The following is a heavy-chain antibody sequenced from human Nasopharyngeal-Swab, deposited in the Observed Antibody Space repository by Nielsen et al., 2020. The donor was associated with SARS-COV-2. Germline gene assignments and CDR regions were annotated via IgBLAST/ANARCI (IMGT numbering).Heavy chain of an antibody. J-gene: IGHJ1*01. Sequence: WIRQPPGKGLEWVANIKQDGSEKYYVDSVKGRFTISRDNAKNSLYLQMNRLRAEDTAVYYCARDLRHYDFWSGYYTGIYFQHWGQGTLVTVSS. CDR2: IKQDGSEK. V-gene: IGHV3-7*03. CDR3: ARDLRHYDFWSGYYTGIYFQH. D-gene: IGHD3-3*01.